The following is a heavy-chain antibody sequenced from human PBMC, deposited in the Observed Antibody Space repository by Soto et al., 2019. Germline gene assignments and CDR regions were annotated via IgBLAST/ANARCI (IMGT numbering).Heavy chain of an antibody. V-gene: IGHV1-2*02. CDR3: ARASTVDSSGYYYVPYYFDY. Sequence: ASVKVSCEASGYTFTGYYMHWVLQAPGQGLEWMGWINPNSGGTNYAQKFQGRVTMTRDTSISTAYMELSRLRSDDTAVYYCARASTVDSSGYYYVPYYFDYWGQGTLVTVSS. J-gene: IGHJ4*02. CDR2: INPNSGGT. CDR1: GYTFTGYY. D-gene: IGHD3-22*01.